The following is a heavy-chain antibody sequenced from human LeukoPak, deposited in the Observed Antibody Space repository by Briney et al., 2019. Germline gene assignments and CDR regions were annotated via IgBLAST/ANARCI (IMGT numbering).Heavy chain of an antibody. CDR2: INPNSGGT. D-gene: IGHD3-10*01. CDR1: GYTFTGYY. J-gene: IGHJ6*02. CDR3: ARDGDRGVLPGGHGMDV. V-gene: IGHV1-2*04. Sequence: GASVKVSCKASGYTFTGYYMHWVRQAPGQGLEWMGWINPNSGGTNYAQKFQGWVTMARDTSISTAYMELSRLRSDDTAVYYCARDGDRGVLPGGHGMDVWGQGTTVTVSS.